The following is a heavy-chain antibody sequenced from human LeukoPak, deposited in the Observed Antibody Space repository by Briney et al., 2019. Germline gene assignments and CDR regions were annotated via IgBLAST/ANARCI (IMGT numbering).Heavy chain of an antibody. CDR2: TYYTSKWYS. CDR3: ARVTPRFTRYDAFDI. Sequence: SQTLSLTCAISGDSVSSNSAAWNWIRQSPSRGLEWLGRTYYTSKWYSDYAVSVKSRITINPGTSKNQFSLHLNSVTPEDTAVYYCARVTPRFTRYDAFDIWGQGTMVTVSS. D-gene: IGHD1-14*01. V-gene: IGHV6-1*01. J-gene: IGHJ3*02. CDR1: GDSVSSNSAA.